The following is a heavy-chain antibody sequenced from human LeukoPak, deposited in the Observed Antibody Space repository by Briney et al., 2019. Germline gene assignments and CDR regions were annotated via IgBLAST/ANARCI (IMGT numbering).Heavy chain of an antibody. CDR2: ISAYNGNT. J-gene: IGHJ3*02. CDR1: GYTFTSYG. D-gene: IGHD3-3*01. V-gene: IGHV1-18*01. CDR3: AKDPITIFGVVIYADDAFDI. Sequence: GASVKVSCKASGYTFTSYGISWVRQAPGQGLEWMGWISAYNGNTNYAQKLQGRVTMTTDTSTSTAYMELRSLRSDDTAVYYCAKDPITIFGVVIYADDAFDIWGQGTMVTVSS.